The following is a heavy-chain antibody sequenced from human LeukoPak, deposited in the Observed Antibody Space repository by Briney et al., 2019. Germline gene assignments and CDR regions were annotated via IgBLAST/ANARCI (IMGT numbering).Heavy chain of an antibody. Sequence: PGGSLRLSCAASGFTFSRYGMHWVRQAPGKGLEWVALISYDKSNRYYADSVKGRFTISRDNSKNTMYLQMNSLRAEDTALYYCVSSRWAAARNNNWFDPWGQGTLVTVSS. V-gene: IGHV3-30*03. D-gene: IGHD1/OR15-1a*01. CDR3: VSSRWAAARNNNWFDP. CDR1: GFTFSRYG. J-gene: IGHJ5*02. CDR2: ISYDKSNR.